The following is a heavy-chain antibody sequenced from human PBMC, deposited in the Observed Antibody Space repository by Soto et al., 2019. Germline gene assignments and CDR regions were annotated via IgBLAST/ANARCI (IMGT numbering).Heavy chain of an antibody. V-gene: IGHV4-31*01. J-gene: IGHJ4*02. CDR1: GGSISSGGYY. CDR3: ASLVPAAVALDY. CDR2: IYYSGST. Sequence: QVQLQESGPGLVKPSQTLSLTCTVSGGSISSGGYYWSWIRQHPGKGLEWIGYIYYSGSTYYNPSLKTQVTISVDTSKTQFPLKLTSVTAADTAVYYCASLVPAAVALDYLLQGTLVTVSS. D-gene: IGHD2-2*01.